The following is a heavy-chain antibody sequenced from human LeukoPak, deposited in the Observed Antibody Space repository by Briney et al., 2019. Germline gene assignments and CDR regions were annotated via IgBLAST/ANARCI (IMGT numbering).Heavy chain of an antibody. D-gene: IGHD3-22*01. Sequence: GASVKVSCKASGYTFTSYYMHWVRQAPGQGLEWMGIINPSGGSTSYAQKFQGRVTMTRDTSTSTVYMELSSLRSEDTAVYYCAREPGWDYYDSSGYYHAEYFQHWGQGTLVTVSS. CDR2: INPSGGST. J-gene: IGHJ1*01. V-gene: IGHV1-46*01. CDR1: GYTFTSYY. CDR3: AREPGWDYYDSSGYYHAEYFQH.